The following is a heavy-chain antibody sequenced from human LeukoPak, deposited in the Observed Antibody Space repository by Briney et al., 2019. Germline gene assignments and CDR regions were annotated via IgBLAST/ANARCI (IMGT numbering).Heavy chain of an antibody. V-gene: IGHV3-11*04. J-gene: IGHJ4*02. CDR3: ARDTSGYDYGDSFDY. CDR1: GFTFSDYY. D-gene: IGHD5-12*01. CDR2: ISSSGSTI. Sequence: PGGSLRLSCAASGFTFSDYYMSWIRQAPGKGLEWVLYISSSGSTIYYADSVKGRFTISRDNAKNSLYLQMNSLRAEDTAVYYCARDTSGYDYGDSFDYWGQGTLVTVSS.